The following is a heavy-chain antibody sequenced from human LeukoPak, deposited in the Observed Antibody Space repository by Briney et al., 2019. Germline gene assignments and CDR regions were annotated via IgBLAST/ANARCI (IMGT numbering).Heavy chain of an antibody. CDR2: IYSGGST. J-gene: IGHJ6*02. CDR1: GFTVSSNY. V-gene: IGHV3-66*01. D-gene: IGHD3-9*01. Sequence: GGSLRLSCAASGFTVSSNYMSWVRQAPGKGLEWVSVIYSGGSTYYADSVKGRFTIPRDNSKNTLYLQMNSLRAEDTAVYYCARERRPYYDILTLVYYYYGMDVWGQGTTVTVSS. CDR3: ARERRPYYDILTLVYYYYGMDV.